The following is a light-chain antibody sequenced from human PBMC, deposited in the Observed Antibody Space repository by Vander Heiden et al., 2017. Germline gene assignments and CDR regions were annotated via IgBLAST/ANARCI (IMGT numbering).Light chain of an antibody. CDR3: AAWDDGLNGWV. V-gene: IGLV1-44*01. CDR1: SSNIGSNT. Sequence: QSVLTQPPSVSWTPGQRVSISCSGDSSNIGSNTVNWYVQFPGAAPKVLIYNYNQRPSGVSDRFSGSKSGISASLAISGLQSDDEADYYCAAWDDGLNGWVFGGGTRLTVL. J-gene: IGLJ3*02. CDR2: NYN.